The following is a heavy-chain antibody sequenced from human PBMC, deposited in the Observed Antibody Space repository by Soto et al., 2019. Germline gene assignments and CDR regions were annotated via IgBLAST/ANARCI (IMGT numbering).Heavy chain of an antibody. Sequence: SETLSLTCAVSGGPITSRTYSWGWLRQPPGKTLEWIGEIYHSGSTNYNPSLKSRVTISVDKSKNQFSLKLSSVTAADTAVYYCARVASDWLLSSYYFDYWGQGTLVTVS. J-gene: IGHJ4*02. V-gene: IGHV4-39*07. D-gene: IGHD3-9*01. CDR3: ARVASDWLLSSYYFDY. CDR1: GGPITSRTYS. CDR2: IYHSGST.